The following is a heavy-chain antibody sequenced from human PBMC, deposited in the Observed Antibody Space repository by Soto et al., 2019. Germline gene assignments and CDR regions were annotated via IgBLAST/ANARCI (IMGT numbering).Heavy chain of an antibody. J-gene: IGHJ1*01. D-gene: IGHD2-8*01. V-gene: IGHV1-46*01. CDR3: VRGYCTTTPCSGDFQH. CDR1: GYKFTTYF. CDR2: IHPSGDT. Sequence: ASVKVPCKASGYKFTTYFIHWVRQAPGQGLEWMGMIHPSGDTGYGQKFRGRVTMTIDTSTTTAYMELRNLTSEDTAIYFSVRGYCTTTPCSGDFQHWGQGTLVTV.